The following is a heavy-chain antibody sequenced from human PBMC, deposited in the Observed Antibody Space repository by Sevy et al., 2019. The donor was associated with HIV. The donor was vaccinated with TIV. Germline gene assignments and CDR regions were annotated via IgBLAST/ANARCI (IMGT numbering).Heavy chain of an antibody. CDR3: ARDRGVGTSSYGMDV. CDR1: GLTFISFSSSS. D-gene: IGHD1-26*01. J-gene: IGHJ6*02. Sequence: GGSLRLSCAASGLTFISFSSSSMNWVRQAPGKGLEWVSSISRAGTYIYYADSMKGRFTISRDNAKSSVYLQMNSLRAEDTAVYYCARDRGVGTSSYGMDVWGQGTTVTVSS. V-gene: IGHV3-21*01. CDR2: ISRAGTYI.